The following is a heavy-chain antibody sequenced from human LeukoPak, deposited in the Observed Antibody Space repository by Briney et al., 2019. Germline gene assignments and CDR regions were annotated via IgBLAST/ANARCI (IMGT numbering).Heavy chain of an antibody. V-gene: IGHV3-23*01. CDR3: AKDHTLWSGAYYFDY. Sequence: PGASLRLSCAASGSTFSMYAMSWVRQAPGKGLEWVSGISDSGGKTYYADSVKGRFTISRDNSKNTLYLQMNSLRAEDTATYYCAKDHTLWSGAYYFDYWGQGALVTVSS. CDR1: GSTFSMYA. J-gene: IGHJ4*02. CDR2: ISDSGGKT. D-gene: IGHD3/OR15-3a*01.